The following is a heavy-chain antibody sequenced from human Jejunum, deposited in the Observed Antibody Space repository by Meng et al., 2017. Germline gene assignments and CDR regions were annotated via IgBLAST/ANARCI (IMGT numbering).Heavy chain of an antibody. V-gene: IGHV3-23*01. J-gene: IGHJ4*02. D-gene: IGHD3-22*01. CDR1: GFTFSSYA. CDR2: IKSNGDKT. CDR3: AKTGCRSSGYYCFGG. Sequence: GGSLRLSCAASGFTFSSYAMSWVRQSPGKGLEWVAAIKSNGDKTYFADSVKGRFTVSRDNSKNTVDLQMNSLRAEDSAVYYCAKTGCRSSGYYCFGGWGQGTLVTVSS.